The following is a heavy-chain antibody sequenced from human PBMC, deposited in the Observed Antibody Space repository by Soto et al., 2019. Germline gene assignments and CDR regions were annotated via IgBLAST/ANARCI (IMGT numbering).Heavy chain of an antibody. CDR1: GGSVSSGSYY. CDR2: IYYSGST. J-gene: IGHJ6*01. Sequence: QVQLQESGPGLVKPSETLSLTCTVSGGSVSSGSYYWSWIRQPPGKGLEWIGYIYYSGSTNYNPSLKSRVTISVDTSKNQFSLKLSSVTAADTAVYYCASNVGSSWYSPYYYYGMDVW. D-gene: IGHD6-13*01. V-gene: IGHV4-61*01. CDR3: ASNVGSSWYSPYYYYGMDV.